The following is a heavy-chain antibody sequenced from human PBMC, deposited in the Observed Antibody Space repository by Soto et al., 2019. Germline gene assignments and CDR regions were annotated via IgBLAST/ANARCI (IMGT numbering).Heavy chain of an antibody. CDR2: ISGSGGSR. D-gene: IGHD6-19*01. CDR3: ARDRRAVAGIFDV. V-gene: IGHV3-23*01. CDR1: GSTTGNHA. J-gene: IGHJ3*01. Sequence: GGSLRLSCAVSGSTTGNHAMSWVRQAPGKGLEWVSGISGSGGSRYYADSVKGRFTISRDNSDSTLYLQMNGLRAEDTAVYYCARDRRAVAGIFDVWGQGTMVTVSS.